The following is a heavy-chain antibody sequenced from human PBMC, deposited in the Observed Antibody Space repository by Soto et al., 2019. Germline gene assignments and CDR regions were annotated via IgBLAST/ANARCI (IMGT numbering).Heavy chain of an antibody. J-gene: IGHJ6*02. D-gene: IGHD3-10*01. Sequence: QVQLVQSGAEVKKPGSSVKVSCKASGGTFSSYAISWVRQAPGQGLEWMGGIIPIFGTANYAQKFQGRVTITAYESTSTAYMELSSLRSEASAVYYFARDQQYYYGSGSYYYYYGMDVWGQGTTVTVSS. V-gene: IGHV1-69*01. CDR1: GGTFSSYA. CDR3: ARDQQYYYGSGSYYYYYGMDV. CDR2: IIPIFGTA.